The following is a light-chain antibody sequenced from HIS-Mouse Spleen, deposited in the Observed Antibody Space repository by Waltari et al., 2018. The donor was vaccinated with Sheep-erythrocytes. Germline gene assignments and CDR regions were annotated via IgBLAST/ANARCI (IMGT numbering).Light chain of an antibody. Sequence: QSALTQPRSVSGSPGQSVTISCTGTSSDVGGYNYVSWYQQHPGKAPKRMIYEVSKRPSGVPDRCSGSKSGNTASLTISGLQAEDEADYYCCSYAGSNNWVFGGGTKLTVL. CDR3: CSYAGSNNWV. V-gene: IGLV2-11*01. J-gene: IGLJ3*02. CDR2: EVS. CDR1: SSDVGGYNY.